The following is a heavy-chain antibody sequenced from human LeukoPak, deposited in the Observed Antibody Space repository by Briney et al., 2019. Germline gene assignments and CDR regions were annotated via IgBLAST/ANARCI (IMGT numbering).Heavy chain of an antibody. CDR1: GGSISSGGYY. CDR2: IYYSGST. D-gene: IGHD5-24*01. Sequence: PSETLSLTCTVSGGSISSGGYYWSWIRQHPGKGLEWIGYIYYSGSTYYNPSLKSRVTISVGTSKNQFSLKLSSVTAADTAVYYCARVQMSRGAFDIWGQGTMVTVSS. V-gene: IGHV4-31*03. CDR3: ARVQMSRGAFDI. J-gene: IGHJ3*02.